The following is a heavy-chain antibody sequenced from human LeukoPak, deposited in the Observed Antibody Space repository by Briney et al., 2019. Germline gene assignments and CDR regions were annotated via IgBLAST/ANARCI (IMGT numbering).Heavy chain of an antibody. Sequence: PSETLSLTCAVYGGSFSGYYWSWIRQPPGKGLEWMGEINHSGSTNYNPSLKSRVTISVDTSKNQFSLKLSSVTAADTAVYYCASRTDYNGDYWGQGTLVTVSS. V-gene: IGHV4-34*01. CDR3: ASRTDYNGDY. D-gene: IGHD4-11*01. J-gene: IGHJ4*02. CDR1: GGSFSGYY. CDR2: INHSGST.